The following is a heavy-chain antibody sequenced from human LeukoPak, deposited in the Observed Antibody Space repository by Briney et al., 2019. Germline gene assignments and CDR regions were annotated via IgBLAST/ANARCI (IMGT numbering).Heavy chain of an antibody. CDR2: ISSSSNYI. CDR3: AKDFWELSLYPGAFDI. V-gene: IGHV3-21*01. Sequence: GGSLRLSCAASGFTFSSYSMNWVRQAPGKGLEWVSSISSSSNYIYYADSVKGRFTISRDNAKNSLYLQMNSLRAEDTAVYYCAKDFWELSLYPGAFDIWGQGTMVTVSS. D-gene: IGHD3-16*02. J-gene: IGHJ3*02. CDR1: GFTFSSYS.